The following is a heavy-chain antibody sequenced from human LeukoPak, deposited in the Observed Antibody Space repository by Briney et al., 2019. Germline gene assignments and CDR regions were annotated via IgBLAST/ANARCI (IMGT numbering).Heavy chain of an antibody. CDR2: INPNSGGT. Sequence: ASVKVSCKASGYTFTGYYMHWVRQAPGQGLEWMGWINPNSGGTNYAQKFQGRVTMTRDTSISTAYMELSRLRSDDTAVYYCARNPLKKYDFWSGGRYNWFDPWGQGTLVTVSS. J-gene: IGHJ5*02. CDR3: ARNPLKKYDFWSGGRYNWFDP. V-gene: IGHV1-2*02. D-gene: IGHD3-3*01. CDR1: GYTFTGYY.